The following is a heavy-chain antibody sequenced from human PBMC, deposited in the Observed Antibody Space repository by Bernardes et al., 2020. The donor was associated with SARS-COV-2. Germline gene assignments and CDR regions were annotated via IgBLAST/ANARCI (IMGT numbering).Heavy chain of an antibody. V-gene: IGHV4-39*01. CDR3: ARHESGAAFKD. CDR2: IHYSGRT. D-gene: IGHD3-10*01. Sequence: ETLSLTCTVSSGSVTTTNYYWGWIHQPPGKGLEWIGSIHYSGRTYYNPSLRSRVTISVDTSRNQFSLKMSSVSAADTAVFFCARHESGAAFKDWGQGTLVTVSS. CDR1: SGSVTTTNYY. J-gene: IGHJ4*02.